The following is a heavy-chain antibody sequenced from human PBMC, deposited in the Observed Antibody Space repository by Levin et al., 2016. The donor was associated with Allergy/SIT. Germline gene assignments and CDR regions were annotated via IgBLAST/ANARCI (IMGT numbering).Heavy chain of an antibody. CDR2: INHSGST. CDR1: GGSISSGGYY. J-gene: IGHJ4*02. CDR3: ARGKGRYDSSGSRAYFDY. D-gene: IGHD3-22*01. Sequence: SETLSLTCTVSGGSISSGGYYWSWIRQHPGKGLEWIGEINHSGSTNYNPSLKSRVTISVDTSKNQFSLKLSSVTAADTAVYYCARGKGRYDSSGSRAYFDYWGQGTLVTVSS. V-gene: IGHV4-39*07.